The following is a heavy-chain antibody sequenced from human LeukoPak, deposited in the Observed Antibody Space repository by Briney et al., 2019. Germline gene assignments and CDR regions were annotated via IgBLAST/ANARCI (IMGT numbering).Heavy chain of an antibody. D-gene: IGHD1-1*01. Sequence: PSETLSLTCTVSGGSISSGSYYWSWIRQPAGKGLEWIGRIYTSGSTNYNPTLKSRVTISVDTSKNQFSLKLSSVTAADTAVYYCASLTNNWNDEFLGRGPYYYYYMDVWGKGTTVTVSS. CDR3: ASLTNNWNDEFLGRGPYYYYYMDV. J-gene: IGHJ6*03. CDR1: GGSISSGSYY. V-gene: IGHV4-61*02. CDR2: IYTSGST.